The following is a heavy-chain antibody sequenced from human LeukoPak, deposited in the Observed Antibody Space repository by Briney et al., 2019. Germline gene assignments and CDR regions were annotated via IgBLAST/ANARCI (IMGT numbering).Heavy chain of an antibody. CDR3: ARDWWYGDYSIGDN. D-gene: IGHD4-17*01. J-gene: IGHJ4*02. CDR2: ISAYNGNT. CDR1: GYTFTSYG. Sequence: VASVKVSCKASGYTFTSYGISWVGQAPGQGVEGMGWISAYNGNTNYAQKLQGRVTMTTDTSTSTVYMDLRSLTSDDTAVYYCARDWWYGDYSIGDNWGQGTLVTVSS. V-gene: IGHV1-18*01.